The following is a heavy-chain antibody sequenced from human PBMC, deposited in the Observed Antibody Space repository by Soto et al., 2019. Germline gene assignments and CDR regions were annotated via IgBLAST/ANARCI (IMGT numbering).Heavy chain of an antibody. V-gene: IGHV1-2*02. CDR1: GYTFTGYY. D-gene: IGHD3-3*01. Sequence: QVQLVQSGAEVKKPGASVKVSCKASGYTFTGYYMHWVRQAPGQGLEWMGWINPNSGGTNYAQKFQGRVTMTRDTSISTAYMELSRLRSDDTAVYYCARDQYYDFWSGYPLGSFDYWGQRTLVTVSS. J-gene: IGHJ4*02. CDR2: INPNSGGT. CDR3: ARDQYYDFWSGYPLGSFDY.